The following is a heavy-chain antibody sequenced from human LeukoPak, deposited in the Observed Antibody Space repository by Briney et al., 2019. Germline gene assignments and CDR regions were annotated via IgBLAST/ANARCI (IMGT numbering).Heavy chain of an antibody. V-gene: IGHV3-48*03. J-gene: IGHJ4*02. Sequence: GGSLRLSCAASGFTFSSYEMNWVRQAPGKGLEWVSYISSSGSTIYYADSVKGRFSITRDNAKNSLYLQMNSLRAEDTAVYYCARDGGSAWFLDYWGQGTLVTVSS. D-gene: IGHD6-19*01. CDR1: GFTFSSYE. CDR3: ARDGGSAWFLDY. CDR2: ISSSGSTI.